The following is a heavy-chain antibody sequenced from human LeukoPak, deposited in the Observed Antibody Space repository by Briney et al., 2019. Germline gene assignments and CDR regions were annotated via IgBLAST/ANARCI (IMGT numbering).Heavy chain of an antibody. V-gene: IGHV1-69*04. CDR3: ARTYDSSGPRQD. Sequence: ASVKVSCKASGGTFSSYAISWVRQAPGQGLEWMGRIIPILGRANYAQKFQGRVTITADKSTSTAYMELSSLRSEDTAVYYCARTYDSSGPRQDWGQGTLVTVSS. CDR1: GGTFSSYA. D-gene: IGHD3-22*01. CDR2: IIPILGRA. J-gene: IGHJ4*02.